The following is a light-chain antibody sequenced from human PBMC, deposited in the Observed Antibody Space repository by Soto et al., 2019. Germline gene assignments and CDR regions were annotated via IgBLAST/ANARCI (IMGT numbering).Light chain of an antibody. V-gene: IGLV2-11*01. CDR3: SSYTTSTTVV. CDR1: GSDVAGYNY. Sequence: QSVLTQPRSVSGSPGQSVTISCTGTGSDVAGYNYVSWYQQHPGKAPKLMIYDVTKRPSGVPDRFSGSKSGNTASLTISGLQPEDEADYYCSSYTTSTTVVFGTGTKVTAL. CDR2: DVT. J-gene: IGLJ1*01.